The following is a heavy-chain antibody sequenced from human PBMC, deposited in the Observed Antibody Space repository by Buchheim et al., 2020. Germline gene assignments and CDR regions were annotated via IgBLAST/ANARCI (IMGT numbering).Heavy chain of an antibody. CDR2: MNPNSGNT. CDR1: GYTFTSYD. D-gene: IGHD2-2*01. CDR3: ARGEVFCSSTSCYADYYYGMDV. J-gene: IGHJ6*02. Sequence: QVQLVQSGAEVKKPGASVKVSCKASGYTFTSYDINWVRQATGQGLEWMGWMNPNSGNTGYAQKFQGRVTMTRTTSISTAYMELSSLRSEDTAVYYCARGEVFCSSTSCYADYYYGMDVWGQGTT. V-gene: IGHV1-8*01.